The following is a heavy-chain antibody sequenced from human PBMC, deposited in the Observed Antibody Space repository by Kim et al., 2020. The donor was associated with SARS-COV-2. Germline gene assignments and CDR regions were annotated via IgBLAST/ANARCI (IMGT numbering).Heavy chain of an antibody. Sequence: VKGRFTISRDNAKNSLYLQMNSLRAEDTAVYYCARDTAAARDYYYYGMDVWGQGTTVTVSS. J-gene: IGHJ6*02. CDR3: ARDTAAARDYYYYGMDV. D-gene: IGHD6-13*01. V-gene: IGHV3-21*01.